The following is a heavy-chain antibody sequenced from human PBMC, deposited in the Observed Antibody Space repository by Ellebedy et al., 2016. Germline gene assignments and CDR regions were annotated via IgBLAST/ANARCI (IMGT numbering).Heavy chain of an antibody. CDR2: IYVADSDT. D-gene: IGHD6-6*01. J-gene: IGHJ4*02. CDR3: ARLQMSNYFDY. Sequence: GGSLRLSCKGSGYTFTSYWIGWVRQMPGKGLEWMGIIYVADSDTTYSPSFQGQVTISADKSISTAYLQWSSLKASDTAMYYCARLQMSNYFDYWGQGTLVTVSS. V-gene: IGHV5-51*01. CDR1: GYTFTSYW.